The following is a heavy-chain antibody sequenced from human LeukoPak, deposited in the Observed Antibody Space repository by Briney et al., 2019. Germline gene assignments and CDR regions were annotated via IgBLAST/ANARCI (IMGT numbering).Heavy chain of an antibody. Sequence: PGGSLRLSCVVSGFTLSSYAMSWVRQAPGKGLEWVAATSSSDSGKYHADSVRGRFTISRDNSKNTVYLQMNSLRAEDAAVYYCANGAAAGTPTIGDYWGQGTLVTVSS. V-gene: IGHV3-23*01. CDR1: GFTLSSYA. D-gene: IGHD6-13*01. CDR3: ANGAAAGTPTIGDY. J-gene: IGHJ4*02. CDR2: TSSSDSGK.